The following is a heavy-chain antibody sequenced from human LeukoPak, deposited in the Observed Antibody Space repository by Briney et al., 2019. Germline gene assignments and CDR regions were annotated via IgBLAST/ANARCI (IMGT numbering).Heavy chain of an antibody. CDR2: IIPIFGTA. CDR3: ARASGEYSYGYGYYYYYMDV. J-gene: IGHJ6*03. V-gene: IGHV1-69*13. D-gene: IGHD5-18*01. Sequence: SVKVSCEASGGTFSSYAISWVRQAPGQGLEWMGGIIPIFGTANYAQKFQGRVTITADESTSTAYMELSSLRSEDTAVYYCARASGEYSYGYGYYYYYMDVWGKGTTVTVSS. CDR1: GGTFSSYA.